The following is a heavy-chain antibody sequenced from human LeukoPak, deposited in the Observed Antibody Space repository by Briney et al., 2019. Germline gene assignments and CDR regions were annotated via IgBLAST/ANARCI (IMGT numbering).Heavy chain of an antibody. CDR1: GFTFSSYS. D-gene: IGHD3-10*01. Sequence: PGGSLRLFCAASGFTFSSYSMNWVRQAPGKGREWVSFISSSSRYIYYADSVKGRFTISRDNAKNSLYLQMNSLRAEDTAVYYCARDFMVRGVMVMDVWGKGTTVTVSS. CDR2: ISSSSRYI. V-gene: IGHV3-21*01. J-gene: IGHJ6*03. CDR3: ARDFMVRGVMVMDV.